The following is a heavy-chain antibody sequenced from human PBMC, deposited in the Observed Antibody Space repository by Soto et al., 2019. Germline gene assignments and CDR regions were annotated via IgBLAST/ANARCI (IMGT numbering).Heavy chain of an antibody. Sequence: SETLSLTCAVSGVSISSGGYSWSWIRQPPGKGLEWIGYMYHSGSTYYNPSLKSRVTISIDRSKNQFSLKLSSVTAADTAVYYCARAPFTIFGVVYYYGMDVWGQGTTVTVSS. D-gene: IGHD3-3*01. V-gene: IGHV4-30-2*01. CDR3: ARAPFTIFGVVYYYGMDV. J-gene: IGHJ6*02. CDR1: GVSISSGGYS. CDR2: MYHSGST.